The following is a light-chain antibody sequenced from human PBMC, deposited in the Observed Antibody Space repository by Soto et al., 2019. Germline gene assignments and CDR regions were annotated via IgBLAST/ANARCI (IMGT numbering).Light chain of an antibody. J-gene: IGKJ5*01. CDR3: QQGDSFPIT. V-gene: IGKV1-12*01. CDR1: QSISSS. CDR2: GAS. Sequence: DIQMTQSPSSVSASVGDRVTITCRASQSISSSLAWYQQKPGTVPKLLIYGASSLQSGVPSRFSGSGAGTEFTLSITSLQPEDFGTYYCQQGDSFPITFGQGTRLEIK.